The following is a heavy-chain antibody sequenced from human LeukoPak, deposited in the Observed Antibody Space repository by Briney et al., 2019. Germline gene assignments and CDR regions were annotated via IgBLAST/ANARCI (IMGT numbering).Heavy chain of an antibody. Sequence: PGRSLRLSCAASGFTFSSYGMHWVRQAPGKGLEWVAVISYDGSNKYYADSVKGRFTISRDNSKNTLYLQMNSLRAEDTAVYYCAKDCSGGSCYLFDYWGQGTLVTVSS. V-gene: IGHV3-30*18. D-gene: IGHD2-15*01. J-gene: IGHJ4*02. CDR1: GFTFSSYG. CDR2: ISYDGSNK. CDR3: AKDCSGGSCYLFDY.